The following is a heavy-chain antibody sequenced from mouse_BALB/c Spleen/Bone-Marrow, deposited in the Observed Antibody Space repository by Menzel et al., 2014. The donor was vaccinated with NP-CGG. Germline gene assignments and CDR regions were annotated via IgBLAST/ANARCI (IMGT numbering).Heavy chain of an antibody. J-gene: IGHJ3*01. CDR1: GFNIKDTY. CDR3: ARWGITTGFAY. D-gene: IGHD2-4*01. V-gene: IGHV14-3*02. Sequence: VQLKQSGAELVKPGASVKLSCTASGFNIKDTYMHWVEQRPEQGLEWVGRIGPANGNTKYDPKFQGKATITADTSSNTAYLQLSSLTSEDTAVYYCARWGITTGFAYWGQGTLVTVSA. CDR2: IGPANGNT.